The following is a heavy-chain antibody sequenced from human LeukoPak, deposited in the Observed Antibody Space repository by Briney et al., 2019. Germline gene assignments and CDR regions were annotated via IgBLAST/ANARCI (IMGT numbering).Heavy chain of an antibody. Sequence: SETLSLTCTVSGGSISTYYWSWIRQPPGKGLEWIGYIYTSGSTDYNPSLKSRVTISLDTSNNQFSLNLNSVTAGDTAVYYCARSRGRKVTPFDYWGQGILVTVSS. CDR2: IYTSGST. V-gene: IGHV4-4*09. J-gene: IGHJ4*02. CDR1: GGSISTYY. CDR3: ARSRGRKVTPFDY. D-gene: IGHD3-10*01.